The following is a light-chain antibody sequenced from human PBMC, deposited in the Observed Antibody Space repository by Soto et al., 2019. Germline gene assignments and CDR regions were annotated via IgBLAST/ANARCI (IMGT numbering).Light chain of an antibody. CDR3: QQYQNSPRT. Sequence: ETVLTQSQGTLSLSPGERATVSCRASQSVGGNSLAWYQQRPGQAPRLLIYDTSKRATGIPDRFSGSVSGTDFTLTISRLEPADFAVYYCQQYQNSPRTFGQGTKVEIK. CDR1: QSVGGNS. V-gene: IGKV3-20*01. J-gene: IGKJ1*01. CDR2: DTS.